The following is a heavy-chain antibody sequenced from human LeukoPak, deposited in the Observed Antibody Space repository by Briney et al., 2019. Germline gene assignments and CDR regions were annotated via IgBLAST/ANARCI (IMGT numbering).Heavy chain of an antibody. CDR3: ARGFQLPHPLEDWLDP. Sequence: EASVKVSCKASGYTFPGYYIHWVRQAPGQGPEWMGWINPNSGGRNYAQKFQGRVTLTRDTSISTAYMELSSLRSDDTAVYYCARGFQLPHPLEDWLDPWGQGTQVTVSS. CDR1: GYTFPGYY. D-gene: IGHD3-3*01. CDR2: INPNSGGR. V-gene: IGHV1-2*02. J-gene: IGHJ5*02.